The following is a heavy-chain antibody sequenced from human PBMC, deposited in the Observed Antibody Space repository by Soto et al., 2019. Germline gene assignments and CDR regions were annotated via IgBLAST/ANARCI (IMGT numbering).Heavy chain of an antibody. D-gene: IGHD3-22*01. J-gene: IGHJ4*02. CDR1: GFTFSSYS. CDR3: ARDLLYYYDSSGSLDY. V-gene: IGHV3-21*01. CDR2: ISSSSSYI. Sequence: GGSLRLSCAASGFTFSSYSMNWVRQAPGKGLEWVSSISSSSSYIYYADSVKGRFTISRDNAKNSLYLQMNSLRAEDTAVYYCARDLLYYYDSSGSLDYWGQGTLVTVSS.